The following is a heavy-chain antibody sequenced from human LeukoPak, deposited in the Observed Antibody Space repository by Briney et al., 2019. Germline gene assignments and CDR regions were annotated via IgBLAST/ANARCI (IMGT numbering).Heavy chain of an antibody. V-gene: IGHV3-7*01. D-gene: IGHD6-13*01. CDR1: GFSFSNYW. CDR3: AREFLGSWYYVFDY. J-gene: IGHJ4*02. CDR2: INEAGNDK. Sequence: GGSLRLSCAATGFSFSNYWMTWVRQAPGKGLEWVANINEAGNDKYYVDSVTGRFTMSRDNAKNSLYLQMNSLRAEDTAVYYCAREFLGSWYYVFDYWGQGTLVTVSS.